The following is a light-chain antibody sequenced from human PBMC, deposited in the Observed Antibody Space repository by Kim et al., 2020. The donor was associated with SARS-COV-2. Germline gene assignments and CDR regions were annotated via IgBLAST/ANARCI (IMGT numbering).Light chain of an antibody. CDR3: QQSATIYSRT. CDR2: DAS. V-gene: IGKV1-5*01. J-gene: IGKJ1*01. CDR1: QTIDDW. Sequence: GDRVTITCRASQTIDDWLAWYQQQPGNAPKLLIYDASSLESGVPSRFRGSRSGTEFTLTISSLQPDDFATYYCQQSATIYSRTFGQGTKV.